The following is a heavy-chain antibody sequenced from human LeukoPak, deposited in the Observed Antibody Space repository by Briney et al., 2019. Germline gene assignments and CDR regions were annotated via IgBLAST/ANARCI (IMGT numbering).Heavy chain of an antibody. V-gene: IGHV3-21*01. CDR3: ARAPQLRLGELSLDY. Sequence: NPGGSLRLSCAASGFTFSSYSMNWVRQAPGKGLEWVSSISSSSSYIYYADSVKGRFTISRDNAKNSLYLQMNSLRAEDTAVYYCARAPQLRLGELSLDYWGQGTLVTVSS. CDR1: GFTFSSYS. CDR2: ISSSSSYI. J-gene: IGHJ4*02. D-gene: IGHD3-16*02.